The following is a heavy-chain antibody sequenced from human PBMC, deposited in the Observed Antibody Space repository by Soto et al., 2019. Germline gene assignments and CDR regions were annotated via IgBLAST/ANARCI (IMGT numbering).Heavy chain of an antibody. J-gene: IGHJ4*02. Sequence: PVGSLRLSCAASGFTFSNAWMSWVRQAPGKGLEWVGRIKSKTDGGTTDYAAPVKGRFTISRDDSKNTLYLQMNSLKTEDTAVYYCTTEYYYGSGSPDYWGQGTLVTVSS. V-gene: IGHV3-15*01. CDR1: GFTFSNAW. CDR3: TTEYYYGSGSPDY. D-gene: IGHD3-10*01. CDR2: IKSKTDGGTT.